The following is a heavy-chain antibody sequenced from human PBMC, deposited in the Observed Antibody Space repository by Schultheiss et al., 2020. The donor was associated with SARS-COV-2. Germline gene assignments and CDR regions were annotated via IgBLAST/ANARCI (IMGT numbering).Heavy chain of an antibody. V-gene: IGHV4-61*02. Sequence: SETLSLTCTVSGGSISSSSYYWSWIRQPAGKGLEWIGRIYTSGSTNYNPSLKSRVTMSVDTSKNQFSLKLSSVTAADTAVYYCARVPRFYYMDVWGKGTTVTVSS. CDR3: ARVPRFYYMDV. CDR2: IYTSGST. D-gene: IGHD3-3*01. J-gene: IGHJ6*03. CDR1: GGSISSSSYY.